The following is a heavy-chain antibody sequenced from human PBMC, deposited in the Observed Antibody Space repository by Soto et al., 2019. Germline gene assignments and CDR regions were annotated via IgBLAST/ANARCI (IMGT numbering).Heavy chain of an antibody. J-gene: IGHJ6*02. D-gene: IGHD3-10*01. CDR3: AKDVMVRRVITINDYYHYRMDV. CDR1: GFTFSSYG. Sequence: GGSLRLSCAASGFTFSSYGMHWVRQAPGKGLEWVAVISYDGSNKYYADSVKGRFTISRDNSKNTLYLQMNSMRAEDTAVYYCAKDVMVRRVITINDYYHYRMDVCSRGTTVPVS. CDR2: ISYDGSNK. V-gene: IGHV3-30*18.